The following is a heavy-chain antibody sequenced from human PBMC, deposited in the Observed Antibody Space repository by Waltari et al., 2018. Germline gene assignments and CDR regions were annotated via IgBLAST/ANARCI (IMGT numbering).Heavy chain of an antibody. V-gene: IGHV4-59*01. CDR2: IYYSGST. Sequence: YMSWIRQPPGKGLEWIGYIYYSGSTNYNPSLKSRVTISVDTSKNQFSLKLSSVTAADTAVYYCARGMRQWLVQDAFDIWGQGTMVTVSS. J-gene: IGHJ3*02. CDR1: Y. CDR3: ARGMRQWLVQDAFDI. D-gene: IGHD6-19*01.